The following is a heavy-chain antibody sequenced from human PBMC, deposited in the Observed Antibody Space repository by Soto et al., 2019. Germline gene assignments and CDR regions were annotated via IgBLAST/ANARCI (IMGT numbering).Heavy chain of an antibody. J-gene: IGHJ6*02. CDR2: INSDGSST. V-gene: IGHV3-74*01. Sequence: VGSLRLSCAASGFTFSSYWMHWVGQAPGKGLVWVSRINSDGSSTSYADSVKGRFTISRDNAKNTLYLQMNSLRAEDTAVYYCARVRGGNSRYYYYYYGMDVWGQGTTVTVSS. CDR3: ARVRGGNSRYYYYYYGMDV. D-gene: IGHD2-21*02. CDR1: GFTFSSYW.